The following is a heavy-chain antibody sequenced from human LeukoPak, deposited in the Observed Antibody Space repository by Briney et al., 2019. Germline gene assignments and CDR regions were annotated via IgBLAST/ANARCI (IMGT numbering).Heavy chain of an antibody. CDR3: AKGGYCSSTSCPPDY. CDR2: ISGSGGNT. J-gene: IGHJ4*02. V-gene: IGHV3-23*01. CDR1: GFTFSSYA. D-gene: IGHD2-2*01. Sequence: PGASLRLSCAASGFTFSSYAMSWVRQAPGKGLEWVSAISGSGGNTYYADSVKGRFTISRDNSKNTLYLQMNSLRAEDTAVYYCAKGGYCSSTSCPPDYWGQGTLVTVSS.